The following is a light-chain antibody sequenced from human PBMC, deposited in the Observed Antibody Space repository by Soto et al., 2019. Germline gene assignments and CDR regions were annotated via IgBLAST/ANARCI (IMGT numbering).Light chain of an antibody. V-gene: IGKV3-15*01. CDR1: QSVSSK. CDR2: AAS. CDR3: QEYTNWPLT. Sequence: IVVTQSPATLSVYPGERATLSCRASQSVSSKLVWYQQTPGQSPMLLIYAASTRATGIPARFSGSGSGTEFPLTISSLPSEDFAVYYCQEYTNWPLTFCQVTKVDIK. J-gene: IGKJ1*01.